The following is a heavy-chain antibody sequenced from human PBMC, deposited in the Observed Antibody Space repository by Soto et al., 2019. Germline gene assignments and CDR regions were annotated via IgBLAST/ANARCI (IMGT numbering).Heavy chain of an antibody. J-gene: IGHJ3*02. Sequence: QVQLVQSGAEVKKPGASVKVSCKASGYTFINYYMHWVRQAPGQGLEWMGIINPNGGSTTYAKKFQGRVTLTRDTSTNTVNMELSSLRSEDTAVYYCAREQWLVRRNDPFDIWGQGTMVTVSS. V-gene: IGHV1-46*01. CDR1: GYTFINYY. D-gene: IGHD6-19*01. CDR2: INPNGGST. CDR3: AREQWLVRRNDPFDI.